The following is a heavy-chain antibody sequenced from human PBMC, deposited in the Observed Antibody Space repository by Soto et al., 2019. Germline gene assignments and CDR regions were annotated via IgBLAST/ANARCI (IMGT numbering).Heavy chain of an antibody. CDR2: SRNKANSYST. CDR1: GFTFSDHY. CDR3: ARFSGSYTRGLDY. V-gene: IGHV3-72*01. D-gene: IGHD1-26*01. Sequence: EVQLVESGGGLVQPGGSLRLSCAASGFTFSDHYMDWVRQAPGKGLEWVGRSRNKANSYSTEYADSVKGRFTISRDESKNSLYLQMNSLKTEDTAVYYCARFSGSYTRGLDYWGQGTLVTVSS. J-gene: IGHJ4*02.